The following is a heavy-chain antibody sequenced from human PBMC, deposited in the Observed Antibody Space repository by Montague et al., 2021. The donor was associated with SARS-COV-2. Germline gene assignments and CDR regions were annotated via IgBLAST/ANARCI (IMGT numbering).Heavy chain of an antibody. CDR2: INHRGST. J-gene: IGHJ4*02. Sequence: SETLSLTCTVSGGSISSGSYYWSWIRQPAGKGLEWIGEINHRGSTNYNPSLKSRVTKSVDTSKNQFSLKMTSVTAADTAVYYCARGRQHINMVVVVVTGGEYYFDFWGQGTLVAVSS. CDR3: ARGRQHINMVVVVVTGGEYYFDF. V-gene: IGHV4-61*10. CDR1: GGSISSGSYY. D-gene: IGHD3-22*01.